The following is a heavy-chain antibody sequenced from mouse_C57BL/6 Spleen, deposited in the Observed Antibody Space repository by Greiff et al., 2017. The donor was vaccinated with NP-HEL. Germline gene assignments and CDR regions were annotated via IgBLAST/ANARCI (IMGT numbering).Heavy chain of an antibody. V-gene: IGHV1-55*01. Sequence: VQLQQSGAELVKPGASVKMSCKASGYTFTSYWITWVKQRPGQGLEWIGDIYPGSGSTNYNEKFKSKATLTVDTSSSTAYMQLSSLTSEDSAVYYGARGGIYYYGSSPSHWYFDVWGTGTTVTVSS. J-gene: IGHJ1*03. CDR1: GYTFTSYW. CDR2: IYPGSGST. CDR3: ARGGIYYYGSSPSHWYFDV. D-gene: IGHD1-1*01.